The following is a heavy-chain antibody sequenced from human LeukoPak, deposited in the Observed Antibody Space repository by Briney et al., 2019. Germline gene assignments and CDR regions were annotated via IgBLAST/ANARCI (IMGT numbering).Heavy chain of an antibody. J-gene: IGHJ6*02. V-gene: IGHV3-30*02. CDR3: AKDHFGSGTTMDV. CDR2: IWSDGSNK. D-gene: IGHD3-10*01. Sequence: TGGSLRLSCEASGLTFSSYGMHWVRQAPGKGLEWVAVIWSDGSNKYYADSLKGRFTISRDNSKNALFLQMNSLRDKDTGVYYCAKDHFGSGTTMDVWGQGTTVTVSS. CDR1: GLTFSSYG.